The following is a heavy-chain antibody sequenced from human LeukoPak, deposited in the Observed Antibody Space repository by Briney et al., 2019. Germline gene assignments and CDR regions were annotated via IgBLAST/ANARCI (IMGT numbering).Heavy chain of an antibody. Sequence: GASVKVSCKASGYTFNSYHMHWVRQAPGQGLEWMGIINPSGGRTSYAQKFQGRVTMTRDTSTRTIYIELYSLRSDDTAVYYCARGGRDYGDPRFDPWGQGTLVTVSS. D-gene: IGHD4-17*01. V-gene: IGHV1-46*02. J-gene: IGHJ5*02. CDR1: GYTFNSYH. CDR3: ARGGRDYGDPRFDP. CDR2: INPSGGRT.